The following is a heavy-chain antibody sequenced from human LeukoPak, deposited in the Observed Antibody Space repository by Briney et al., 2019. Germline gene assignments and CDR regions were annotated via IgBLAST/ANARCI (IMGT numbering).Heavy chain of an antibody. CDR3: ARTYYDILTGYNPYFDY. CDR1: GFTFSRHW. V-gene: IGHV3-21*01. CDR2: ITASSTAI. Sequence: GGSLRLSCAASGFTFSRHWMTWIRQAPGKGLEWVSSITASSTAIYSADSVKGRFTISRDNAKNFLYLQMNSLRAEDTAVYYCARTYYDILTGYNPYFDYWGQGILVTVSS. J-gene: IGHJ4*02. D-gene: IGHD3-9*01.